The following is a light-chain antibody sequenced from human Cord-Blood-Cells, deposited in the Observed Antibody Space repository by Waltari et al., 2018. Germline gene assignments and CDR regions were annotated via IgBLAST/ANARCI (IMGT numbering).Light chain of an antibody. CDR1: QSISSY. V-gene: IGKV1-39*01. J-gene: IGKJ1*01. Sequence: DIQMPQSPSSLSASVGARVTITCRASQSISSYLNWYQQKPGKAPKLLIYAASSLQSGVPSRFSGSGSGTDFTLTISSLQPEDFATYYCQQSYSTPRTFGQGTKVEIK. CDR2: AAS. CDR3: QQSYSTPRT.